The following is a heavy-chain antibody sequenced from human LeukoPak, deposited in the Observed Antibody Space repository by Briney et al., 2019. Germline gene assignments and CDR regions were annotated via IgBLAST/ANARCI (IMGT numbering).Heavy chain of an antibody. V-gene: IGHV3-23*01. CDR3: AKSLDYYGSGSYSPDYYFDY. J-gene: IGHJ4*02. CDR1: GFTFSSYA. CDR2: ISGSGGST. Sequence: PGGSLRLSCAASGFTFSSYAMSWVRQAPGKGLEWVSAISGSGGSTYYADSVKGRFTISRDNSKNTLYLQMNSLRAEDTAVYYCAKSLDYYGSGSYSPDYYFDYWGQGTLVTVSS. D-gene: IGHD3-10*01.